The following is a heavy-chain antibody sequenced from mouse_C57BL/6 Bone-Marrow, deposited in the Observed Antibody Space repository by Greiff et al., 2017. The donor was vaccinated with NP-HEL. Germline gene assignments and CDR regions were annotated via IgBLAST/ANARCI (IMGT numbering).Heavy chain of an antibody. CDR2: IDPANGNT. J-gene: IGHJ4*01. CDR3: ARPFITTVVDDSYAMDY. CDR1: GFNIKNTY. V-gene: IGHV14-3*01. Sequence: VQLQQSVAELVRPGASVKLSCTASGFNIKNTYMHWVKQRPEQGLEWIGRIDPANGNTKYAPKFQGKAPITADTSSNTAYLQLSSLTSEDTAIYYCARPFITTVVDDSYAMDYWGQGTSVTVSS. D-gene: IGHD1-1*01.